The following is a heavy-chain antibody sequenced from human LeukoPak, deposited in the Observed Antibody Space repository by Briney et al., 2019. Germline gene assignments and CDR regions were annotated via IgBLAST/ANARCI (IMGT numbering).Heavy chain of an antibody. J-gene: IGHJ4*02. CDR2: ICHSGST. CDR1: GGSISSSNW. V-gene: IGHV4-4*02. CDR3: ARAKYYYGSGSYSADPYFDY. D-gene: IGHD3-10*01. Sequence: SGTLSLTCAVSGGSISSSNWWSWVRPPPGKGLEWIGEICHSGSTNYNPSLKSRVTISVDKSKNQFSLKLSSVTAADTAVYYCARAKYYYGSGSYSADPYFDYWGQGTLVTVSS.